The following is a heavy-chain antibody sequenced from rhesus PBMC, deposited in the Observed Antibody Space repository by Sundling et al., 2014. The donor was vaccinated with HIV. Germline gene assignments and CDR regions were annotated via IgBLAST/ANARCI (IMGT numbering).Heavy chain of an antibody. CDR3: VKGGDILFDV. D-gene: IGHD5-24*01. CDR1: GFTFSDYY. J-gene: IGHJ5-1*01. Sequence: EVRLVESGGGLVQPGGSLRLSCAASGFTFSDYYMSWIRQAPGKGPEWIGFIGNKANGGTVKYAASVKDRFSISRDDSTSIASLQMNSLKTEDTAVYYCVKGGDILFDVWGPGVLVTVSS. V-gene: IGHV3-116*02. CDR2: IGNKANGGTV.